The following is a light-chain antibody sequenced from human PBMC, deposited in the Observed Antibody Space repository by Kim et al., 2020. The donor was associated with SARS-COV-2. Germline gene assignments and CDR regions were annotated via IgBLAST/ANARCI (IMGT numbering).Light chain of an antibody. CDR1: ELGTKD. CDR2: LSS. CDR3: QVWDDYTVV. J-gene: IGLJ2*01. Sequence: SYELTQPPSVSLSPGQTAIITCSGEELGTKDVSWYQQKPGQSPVLVIYLSSRRPSGIPDRFSGSNSGNTGTLTIVGTQAVDEADYYCQVWDDYTVVFGGGTQLTVL. V-gene: IGLV3-1*01.